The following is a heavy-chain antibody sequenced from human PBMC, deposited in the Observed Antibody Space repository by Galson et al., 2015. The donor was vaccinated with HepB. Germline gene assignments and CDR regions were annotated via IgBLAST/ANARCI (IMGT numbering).Heavy chain of an antibody. CDR3: AREGKDIVVVPAAKDSYYYYMDV. J-gene: IGHJ6*03. CDR1: GYTFTSYY. CDR2: INPSGGST. V-gene: IGHV1-46*01. Sequence: SVKVSCKASGYTFTSYYMHWVRQAPGQGLEWMGIINPSGGSTSYAQKFQGRVTMTRDTSTSTVYMELSSLRSEDTAVYYCAREGKDIVVVPAAKDSYYYYMDVWGKGTTVTVSS. D-gene: IGHD2-2*01.